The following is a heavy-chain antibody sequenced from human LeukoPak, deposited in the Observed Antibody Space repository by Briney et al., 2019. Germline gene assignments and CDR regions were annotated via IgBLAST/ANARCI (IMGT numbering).Heavy chain of an antibody. D-gene: IGHD3-22*01. CDR1: GFTFSNAW. V-gene: IGHV3-15*01. CDR2: IKSKTNGGTA. J-gene: IGHJ4*02. Sequence: GGSLRLSCAASGFTFSNAWMSWVRQAAGKGLEWVARIKSKTNGGTADYAPPVKGRYTISRDNSKNTLFLQMHSLKAEETTAQYCTTDSETYCYDSSAYFYGSLDYWGQGDLVTVSS. CDR3: TTDSETYCYDSSAYFYGSLDY.